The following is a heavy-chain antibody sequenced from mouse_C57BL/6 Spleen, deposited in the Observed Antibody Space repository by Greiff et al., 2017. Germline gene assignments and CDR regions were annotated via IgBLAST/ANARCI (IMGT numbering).Heavy chain of an antibody. D-gene: IGHD2-2*01. V-gene: IGHV1-61*01. Sequence: QVQLQQPGAELVRPGSSVKLSCKASGYTFTSYWMDWVKQRPGQGLEWIGNIYPSDSETHYNQKFKDKATLTVDKSSSTAYMQLSSLTSEDSAVYYCARRGYDGGFAYWGQGTLGTVAA. CDR1: GYTFTSYW. CDR3: ARRGYDGGFAY. J-gene: IGHJ3*01. CDR2: IYPSDSET.